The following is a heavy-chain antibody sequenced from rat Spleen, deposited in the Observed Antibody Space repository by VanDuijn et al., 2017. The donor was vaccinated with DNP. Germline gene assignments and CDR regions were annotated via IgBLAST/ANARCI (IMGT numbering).Heavy chain of an antibody. CDR2: ISYDGSST. V-gene: IGHV5-7*01. Sequence: EVQLVESGGGLVQPGRSLKLSCAASGFTFTDHNMAWVRQAPKKGLEWVATISYDGSSTYYRDSVKGRFTISRDNAKSTLYLQMDSLRSEDTATYYCATTIFDYWGQGVMVTVSS. CDR3: ATTIFDY. J-gene: IGHJ2*01. CDR1: GFTFTDHN.